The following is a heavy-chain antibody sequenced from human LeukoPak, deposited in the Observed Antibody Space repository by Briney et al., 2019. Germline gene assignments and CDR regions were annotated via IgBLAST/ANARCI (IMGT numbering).Heavy chain of an antibody. CDR2: INPNSGGT. V-gene: IGHV1-2*06. Sequence: ASVKVSCKASGYTFTGYYMHWVRQAPGQGLEWMGRINPNSGGTNYAQKFQGRVTMTRDTSISTAYMELSRLRSDDTAVYYCARGRRRSMITFGGVIVIWFDPWGQGTLVTVSS. J-gene: IGHJ5*02. D-gene: IGHD3-16*02. CDR1: GYTFTGYY. CDR3: ARGRRRSMITFGGVIVIWFDP.